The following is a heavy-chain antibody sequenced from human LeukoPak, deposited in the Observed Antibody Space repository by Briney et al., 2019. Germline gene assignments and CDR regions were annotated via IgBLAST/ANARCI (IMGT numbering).Heavy chain of an antibody. J-gene: IGHJ4*02. CDR1: GGTFSSYA. D-gene: IGHD2-2*01. Sequence: GSSVKVSCKASGGTFSSYAISWVRQAPGQGLEWMGGIIPIFGTANYAQKFQGRVTITADESTSTAYMELSSLRFEDTAVYYCASKCSSTSCYYFDYWGQGTLVTVSS. V-gene: IGHV1-69*01. CDR2: IIPIFGTA. CDR3: ASKCSSTSCYYFDY.